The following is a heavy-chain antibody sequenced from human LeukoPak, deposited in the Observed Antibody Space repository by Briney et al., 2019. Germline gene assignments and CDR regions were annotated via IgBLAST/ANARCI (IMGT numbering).Heavy chain of an antibody. D-gene: IGHD1-26*01. J-gene: IGHJ4*02. CDR1: GYTFIDYY. Sequence: GATVKISCKVSGYTFIDYYMHWVQQAPGKGLEWMGLVDPEDGETIYAEKFQGRVTITADTSTDTAYMELSSLRSEDTAVYYCAIGGYQAGDYWGQGTLVTVSS. CDR2: VDPEDGET. V-gene: IGHV1-69-2*01. CDR3: AIGGYQAGDY.